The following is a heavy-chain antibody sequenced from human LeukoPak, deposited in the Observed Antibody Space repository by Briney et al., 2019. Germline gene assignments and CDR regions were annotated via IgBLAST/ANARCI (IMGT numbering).Heavy chain of an antibody. CDR2: ISYDGSNK. Sequence: GGSLRLSCAASGFTFSSYAMHWVRQAPGKGLEWVAVISYDGSNKYYADSVKGRFTISRDNSKNTLYLQMNSLRAEDTAVYYCAIGISSGWYGDFYYYMDLWGKGTTVTVSS. V-gene: IGHV3-30*01. D-gene: IGHD6-19*01. CDR3: AIGISSGWYGDFYYYMDL. J-gene: IGHJ6*03. CDR1: GFTFSSYA.